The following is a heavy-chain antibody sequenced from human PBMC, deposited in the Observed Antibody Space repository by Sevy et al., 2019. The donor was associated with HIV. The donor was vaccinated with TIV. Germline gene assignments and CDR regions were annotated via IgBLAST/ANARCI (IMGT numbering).Heavy chain of an antibody. CDR3: AREGSGGFDY. CDR1: GFSFSSYW. CDR2: IKQDGSKR. Sequence: GGCLRLSCAASGFSFSSYWMSWVRQAPGKGLEWVANIKQDGSKREYVDSVKGRLTISRDNGKNSVYLQMDSLRAEDTAVYYCAREGSGGFDYWGQGTLVTVSS. J-gene: IGHJ4*02. D-gene: IGHD2-15*01. V-gene: IGHV3-7*01.